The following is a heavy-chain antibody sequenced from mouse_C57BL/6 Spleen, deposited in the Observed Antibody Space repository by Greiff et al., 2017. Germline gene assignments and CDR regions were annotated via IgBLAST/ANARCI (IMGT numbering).Heavy chain of an antibody. V-gene: IGHV10-1*01. Sequence: EVKLMESGGGLVQPKGSLKLSCAASGFSFNTYAMNWVRQAPGKGLEWVARIRSKSNNYATYYSDSVKDRFTISRDDSESMLYLQMNNLKTEDTAMYYGVRHEEDYDYDAMDYWGQGTSVTVSS. CDR1: GFSFNTYA. D-gene: IGHD1-1*02. J-gene: IGHJ4*01. CDR2: IRSKSNNYAT. CDR3: VRHEEDYDYDAMDY.